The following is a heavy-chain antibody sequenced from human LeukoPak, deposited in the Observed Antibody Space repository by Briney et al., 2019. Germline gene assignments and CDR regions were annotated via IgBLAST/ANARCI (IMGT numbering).Heavy chain of an antibody. Sequence: ASVKVSCKASGYTFTSYYMHWVRQAPGQGLEWMGIINPSGGSTSYAQKFQGRVTMTRDMSTSTVYMELSSLRSEDTAVYYCARVDGYYDSSPHEDYWGQGTLVTVSS. CDR3: ARVDGYYDSSPHEDY. J-gene: IGHJ4*02. V-gene: IGHV1-46*03. CDR2: INPSGGST. CDR1: GYTFTSYY. D-gene: IGHD3-22*01.